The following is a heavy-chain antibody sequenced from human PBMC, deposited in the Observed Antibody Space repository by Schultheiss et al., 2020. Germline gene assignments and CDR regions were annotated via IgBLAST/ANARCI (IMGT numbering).Heavy chain of an antibody. Sequence: GGSLRLSCAASGFTFSSSGIHWVRQAPGKGLEWVAVISYDGSKKYYADSVKGRFTISRDNSKNTVYLQMNSLRPEDTAVYYCAKDRIGWELYFDYWGQGTLVNGSS. CDR2: ISYDGSKK. J-gene: IGHJ4*02. CDR1: GFTFSSSG. V-gene: IGHV3-30*18. D-gene: IGHD1-26*01. CDR3: AKDRIGWELYFDY.